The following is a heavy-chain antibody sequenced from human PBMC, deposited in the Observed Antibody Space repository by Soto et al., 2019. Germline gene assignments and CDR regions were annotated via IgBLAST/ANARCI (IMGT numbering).Heavy chain of an antibody. CDR2: ISSSSSYI. J-gene: IGHJ4*02. D-gene: IGHD3-3*01. Sequence: GGSLRLSCAASGFTFSSYSMNWVRQAPGKGLEWVSSISSSSSYIYYADSVKGRFTISRDNAKNSLYLQMNSLRAEDTAVYYCASMAPSGHLFDYWGQGTLVTVSS. CDR3: ASMAPSGHLFDY. CDR1: GFTFSSYS. V-gene: IGHV3-21*01.